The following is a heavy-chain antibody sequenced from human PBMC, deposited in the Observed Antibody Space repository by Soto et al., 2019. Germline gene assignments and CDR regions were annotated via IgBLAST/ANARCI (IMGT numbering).Heavy chain of an antibody. CDR2: IVVGSGNT. J-gene: IGHJ6*02. CDR3: AADPGIQLRQTYYYYGMDV. CDR1: GFTFTSSA. Sequence: ASVKVSCKASGFTFTSSAVQWVRQARGQRLEWIGWIVVGSGNTNYAQKFQERVTITRDMSTSTAYMELSSLRSEDTAVYYCAADPGIQLRQTYYYYGMDVWGQGTTVTVSS. V-gene: IGHV1-58*01. D-gene: IGHD5-18*01.